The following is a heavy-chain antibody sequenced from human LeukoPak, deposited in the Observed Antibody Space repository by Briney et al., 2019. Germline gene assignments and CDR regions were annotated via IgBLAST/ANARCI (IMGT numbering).Heavy chain of an antibody. D-gene: IGHD3-3*01. CDR3: ARGPLWSGYPRQLYYFDY. J-gene: IGHJ4*02. CDR2: INHSGST. V-gene: IGHV4-34*01. Sequence: SETLSLTCAVYGGSFSGYYWSWIRQPPGKGLEWIGEINHSGSTNYNPSLKSRVTISVDTSKNQFSLKLSSVTAADTAVYYCARGPLWSGYPRQLYYFDYWGQGTLVTVSS. CDR1: GGSFSGYY.